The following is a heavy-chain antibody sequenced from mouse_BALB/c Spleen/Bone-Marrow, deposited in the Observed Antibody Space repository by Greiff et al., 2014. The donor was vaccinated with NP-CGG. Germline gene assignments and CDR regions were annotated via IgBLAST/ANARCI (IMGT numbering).Heavy chain of an antibody. Sequence: VQLKESGGGLVKPGGSLKLSCAASGFTFSDYYMYWVRQTPEKRLEWVATISDDGSYTYYPDSVKGRFTISRDNAKNNLYLQMSSLKSEVTAMYYCAREMAMDYWGQGTSVTGSS. J-gene: IGHJ4*01. CDR2: ISDDGSYT. CDR1: GFTFSDYY. CDR3: AREMAMDY. V-gene: IGHV5-4*02.